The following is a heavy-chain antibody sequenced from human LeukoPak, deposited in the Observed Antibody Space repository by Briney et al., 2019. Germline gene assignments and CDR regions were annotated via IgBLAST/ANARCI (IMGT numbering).Heavy chain of an antibody. D-gene: IGHD5-18*01. CDR2: INHSGST. Sequence: SETLSLTCAVYGGSFSGYYWSWIRQPPGKGLEWIGEINHSGSTNYNPSLKSRVTISVDTSKNQFSLKLSSVTAADTAVYYCAINSYLDAFDIWGQGTMVTVSS. CDR1: GGSFSGYY. CDR3: AINSYLDAFDI. V-gene: IGHV4-34*01. J-gene: IGHJ3*02.